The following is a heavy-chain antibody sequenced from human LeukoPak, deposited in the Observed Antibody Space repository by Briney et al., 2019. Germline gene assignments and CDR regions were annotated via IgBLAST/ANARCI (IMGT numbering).Heavy chain of an antibody. D-gene: IGHD3-3*01. J-gene: IGHJ4*02. Sequence: GGSLRLSCAASGFTFDDYAMHWVRQAPGKGLEWVSGISWNSGSIGYADSVKGRFTISRDNAKNTLYLQMNSLRAEDTAVYYCARERYDFWSGYFLLWGQGTLVTVSS. CDR1: GFTFDDYA. CDR2: ISWNSGSI. V-gene: IGHV3-9*01. CDR3: ARERYDFWSGYFLL.